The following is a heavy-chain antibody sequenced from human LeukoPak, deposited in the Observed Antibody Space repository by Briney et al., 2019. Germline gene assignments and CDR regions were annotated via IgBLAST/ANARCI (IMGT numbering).Heavy chain of an antibody. J-gene: IGHJ4*02. D-gene: IGHD1-26*01. CDR2: IYSGGST. V-gene: IGHV3-53*05. Sequence: PGGSLRLSCAASGFTVSSNYMSWVRQAPGKGLEWVSVIYSGGSTYYADSVKGRFTISRDNSKNTLYLQMNSLRAEDTAVYYCARIPLGATGGGPYWGQGTLVTVSS. CDR3: ARIPLGATGGGPY. CDR1: GFTVSSNY.